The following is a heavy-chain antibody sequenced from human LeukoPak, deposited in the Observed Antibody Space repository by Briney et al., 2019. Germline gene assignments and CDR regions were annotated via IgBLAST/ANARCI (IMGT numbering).Heavy chain of an antibody. V-gene: IGHV3-33*01. Sequence: GRSLRLSCAASWFTFSTYGMHWVRQAPGKGLEWVAVIWYDGSNKYYADSVKGRFTISRDNSKNTLYLQMNSLRAEDTAVYYCGRDMFMIVVPGQNVLDYWGQGTLVTVSS. D-gene: IGHD3-22*01. CDR3: GRDMFMIVVPGQNVLDY. CDR1: WFTFSTYG. CDR2: IWYDGSNK. J-gene: IGHJ4*02.